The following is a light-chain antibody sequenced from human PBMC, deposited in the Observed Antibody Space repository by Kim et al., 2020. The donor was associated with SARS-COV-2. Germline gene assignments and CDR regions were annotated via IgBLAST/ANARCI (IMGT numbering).Light chain of an antibody. CDR3: QAWDHNHVV. CDR2: NDS. J-gene: IGLJ2*01. CDR1: GLGDKV. V-gene: IGLV3-1*01. Sequence: VFTGQTASNHCPGDGLGDKVASWLPQKPGQSPVLVIFNDSRRPSGSPVRFSGSCSGNTATLPNSGTQAIGEADYYCQAWDHNHVVFGPGAQLAVL.